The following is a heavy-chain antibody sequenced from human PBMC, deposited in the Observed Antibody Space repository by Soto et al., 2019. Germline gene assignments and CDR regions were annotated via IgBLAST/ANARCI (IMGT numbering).Heavy chain of an antibody. CDR1: GFSLSTSGVG. V-gene: IGHV2-5*01. J-gene: IGHJ3*02. D-gene: IGHD3-22*01. Sequence: SGPTLVNPTQTLTLTCTFSGFSLSTSGVGVGWIRQPPGKGLEWLALIYWNDDKRYSPSLKSRLTITKDTSKNQVVLTMTNMDPVDTATYYCAHSRSYYYDSSGYYSLNDAFDIWGQGTMVTVSS. CDR3: AHSRSYYYDSSGYYSLNDAFDI. CDR2: IYWNDDK.